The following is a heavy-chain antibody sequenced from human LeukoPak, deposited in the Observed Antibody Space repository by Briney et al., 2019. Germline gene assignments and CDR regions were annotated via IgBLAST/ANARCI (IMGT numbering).Heavy chain of an antibody. J-gene: IGHJ6*02. CDR2: IYYSGST. D-gene: IGHD2-2*03. Sequence: SSETLSLTCTVSGGSISSYYWSWIRQPPGKGLEWIGYIYYSGSTNYSPSLKSRVTISVDTSKNQFSLKLSSVTAADTAVYYCARVWVDIVVVPAAPTRYYYGMDVWGQGTTVTVSS. V-gene: IGHV4-59*01. CDR1: GGSISSYY. CDR3: ARVWVDIVVVPAAPTRYYYGMDV.